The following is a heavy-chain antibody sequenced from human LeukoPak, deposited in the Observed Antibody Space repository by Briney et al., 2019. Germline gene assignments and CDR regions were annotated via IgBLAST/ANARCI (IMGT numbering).Heavy chain of an antibody. CDR2: ISSSSSYI. J-gene: IGHJ4*02. V-gene: IGHV3-21*01. Sequence: GGSLRLSCAASGFTFSSYSMNWVRQAPGKGLEWVSSISSSSSYIYYADPVKGRFTISRDNAKNSLYLQMNSLRAEDTAVYYCARDPEATATLDYWGQGTLVTVSS. D-gene: IGHD2-15*01. CDR3: ARDPEATATLDY. CDR1: GFTFSSYS.